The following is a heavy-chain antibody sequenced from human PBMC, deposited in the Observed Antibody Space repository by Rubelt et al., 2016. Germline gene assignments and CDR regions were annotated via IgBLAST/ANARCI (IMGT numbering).Heavy chain of an antibody. CDR2: ISADNGNT. CDR1: GYTFTSYG. V-gene: IGHV1-18*01. Sequence: QVQLVQSGAEVKKPGASVKVSCKASGYTFTSYGISWVRQAPGQGLEGMGWISADNGNTNDAKKVQGRVTRTTDTSTSTAYMERSRLRSDDTAVYYCAREGDYYYGMDVWGQGTTVTVSS. D-gene: IGHD3-16*01. J-gene: IGHJ6*02. CDR3: AREGDYYYGMDV.